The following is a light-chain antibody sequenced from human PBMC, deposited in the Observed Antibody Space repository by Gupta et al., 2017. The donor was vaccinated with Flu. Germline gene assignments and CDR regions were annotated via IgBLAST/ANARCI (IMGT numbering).Light chain of an antibody. CDR2: EVS. CDR3: SSFTTSSTLV. V-gene: IGLV2-14*03. J-gene: IGLJ3*02. CDR1: SSDVGGYNY. Sequence: QSALTQPASVSGSPGQSITISCTGTSSDVGGYNYVSWYQQHPGKAPKLMIYEVSNRPAGVADRFSASKSGNTASLTISGLQAEDAADYYCSSFTTSSTLVFGGGTKVFVL.